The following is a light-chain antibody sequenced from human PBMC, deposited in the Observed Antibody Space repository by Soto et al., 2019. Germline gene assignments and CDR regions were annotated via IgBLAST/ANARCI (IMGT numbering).Light chain of an antibody. CDR1: QSVSYSSNNKNY. CDR2: WAS. J-gene: IGKJ2*01. V-gene: IGKV4-1*01. Sequence: DIVMTQSPDSLAVSLGERATINCKSSQSVSYSSNNKNYLAWYQQKPGQPPKLLIYWASTRESGVPDRFSDSRSWIDLTLPSRSMQAEDLAVYYYQQYYSTPPYTFGQGTKLEIK. CDR3: QQYYSTPPYT.